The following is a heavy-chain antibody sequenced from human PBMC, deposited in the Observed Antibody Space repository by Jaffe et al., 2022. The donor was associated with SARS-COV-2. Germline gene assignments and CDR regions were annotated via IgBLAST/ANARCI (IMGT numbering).Heavy chain of an antibody. Sequence: QVQLQESGPGLVKPSQTLSLTCTVSGGSISSGSYYWSWIRQPAGKGLEWIGRIYTSGSTNYNPSLKSRVTISVDTSKNQFSLKLSSVTAADTAVYYCARDIGPRGDWFDPWGQGTLVTVSS. CDR2: IYTSGST. CDR3: ARDIGPRGDWFDP. D-gene: IGHD3-10*01. V-gene: IGHV4-61*02. CDR1: GGSISSGSYY. J-gene: IGHJ5*02.